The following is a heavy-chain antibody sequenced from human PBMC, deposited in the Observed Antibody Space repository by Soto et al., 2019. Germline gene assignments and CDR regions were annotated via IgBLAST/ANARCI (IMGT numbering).Heavy chain of an antibody. CDR2: IYHTGNP. CDR3: ATLPPRIVVTLLPIPT. D-gene: IGHD2-21*01. V-gene: IGHV4-4*02. CDR1: GGSISSSEW. Sequence: QVQLRQSGSGLVKTSGTLSLTCFDSGGSISSSEWWTWVRQPPGKSLEWIGEIYHTGNPTYSPSLRGRATISVDKSNNHVSLRLRSVTAADTAVYYCATLPPRIVVTLLPIPTWGQGILVTVSS. J-gene: IGHJ5*02.